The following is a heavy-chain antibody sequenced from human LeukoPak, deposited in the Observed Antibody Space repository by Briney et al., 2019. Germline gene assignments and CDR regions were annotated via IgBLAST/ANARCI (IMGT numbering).Heavy chain of an antibody. CDR1: GGSISTSSYY. Sequence: TPSETLSLTCSVSGGSISTSSYYWGWIRQPPGKGLEWIGSIYYSGSPYYNPSLKSRVTISVDTSKNQFSLNLTSVIATDTAVFYCARQPLHYDLLTGYWPHFDYWGQGTLVTVSS. V-gene: IGHV4-39*01. J-gene: IGHJ4*02. CDR3: ARQPLHYDLLTGYWPHFDY. D-gene: IGHD3-9*01. CDR2: IYYSGSP.